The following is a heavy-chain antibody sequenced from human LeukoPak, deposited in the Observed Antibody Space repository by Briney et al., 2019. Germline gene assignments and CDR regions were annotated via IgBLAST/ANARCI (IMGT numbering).Heavy chain of an antibody. CDR3: TTKHIVVVTAIRRFDY. J-gene: IGHJ4*02. CDR1: GFTFSNAR. D-gene: IGHD2-21*02. CDR2: IKSKTDGGTT. Sequence: GGSLRLSCAASGFTFSNARMSWVRQAPGKGLERVGRIKSKTDGGTTGYAAPVKGRFTISRDDSKNTLYLQMNSLKTEDTAVYYCTTKHIVVVTAIRRFDYWGQGTLVTVSS. V-gene: IGHV3-15*01.